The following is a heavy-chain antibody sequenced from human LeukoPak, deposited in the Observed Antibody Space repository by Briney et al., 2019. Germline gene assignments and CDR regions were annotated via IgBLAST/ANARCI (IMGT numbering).Heavy chain of an antibody. D-gene: IGHD1-26*01. Sequence: PGGCLRLSCAASGYTFSSYAMSWVRQAPGKGLEWVSAISGSGGSTYYADSVKGRFTISRDNSKNTLYLQMNSLRAEDTAVYYCAKDRGRGSCLDYWGQGTLVTVSS. CDR2: ISGSGGST. CDR1: GYTFSSYA. V-gene: IGHV3-23*01. J-gene: IGHJ4*02. CDR3: AKDRGRGSCLDY.